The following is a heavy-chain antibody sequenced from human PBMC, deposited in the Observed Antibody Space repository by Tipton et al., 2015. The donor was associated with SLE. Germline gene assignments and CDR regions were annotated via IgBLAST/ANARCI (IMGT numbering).Heavy chain of an antibody. D-gene: IGHD2-2*02. CDR3: AREPSDIPHPPVY. Sequence: QVQLVQSGAEVKKPGASVKVSCRASGYSFTPYVINWVRQAPGQGLEWMGWMNANTGNPTYAQGFTGRFVFSLDSSATTAYLQISSLRAEDTAVYYWAREPSDIPHPPVYWGHGTLVTVSS. V-gene: IGHV7-4-1*02. CDR1: GYSFTPYV. CDR2: MNANTGNP. J-gene: IGHJ4*01.